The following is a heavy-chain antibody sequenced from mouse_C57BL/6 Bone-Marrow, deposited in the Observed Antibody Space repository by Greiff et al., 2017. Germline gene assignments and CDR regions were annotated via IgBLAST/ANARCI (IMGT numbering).Heavy chain of an antibody. V-gene: IGHV1-9*01. D-gene: IGHD2-3*01. CDR1: GYTFTGYW. CDR3: ARDPYDGYYVHHWYFDV. J-gene: IGHJ1*03. Sequence: QVQLQQSGAELMKPGASVKLSCKATGYTFTGYWIEWVKQRPGHGLEWIGEILPGSGSTNYNEKFKGKATFTADTSSNTAYMQLSSLTTEDSAIYYCARDPYDGYYVHHWYFDVWGTGTTVTVSS. CDR2: ILPGSGST.